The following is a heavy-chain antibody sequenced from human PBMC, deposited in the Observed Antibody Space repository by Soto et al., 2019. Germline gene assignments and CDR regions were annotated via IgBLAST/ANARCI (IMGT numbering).Heavy chain of an antibody. CDR1: GFTFTNAW. CDR2: IKSKTNGGTT. J-gene: IGHJ4*02. Sequence: GGSLILSCAASGFTFTNAWMNWVRQAPGKGLEWVGRIKSKTNGGTTDYAAPVKGRFTISRDDSKNTLYLQMSSLKTEDTAVYYCTTGLYYDGSGTQAYYFDYWGQGTLVTVSS. CDR3: TTGLYYDGSGTQAYYFDY. V-gene: IGHV3-15*07. D-gene: IGHD3-10*01.